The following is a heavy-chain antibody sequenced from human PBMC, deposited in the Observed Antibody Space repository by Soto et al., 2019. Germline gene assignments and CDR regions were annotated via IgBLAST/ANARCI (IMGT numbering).Heavy chain of an antibody. D-gene: IGHD2-21*02. CDR2: IYYTGST. J-gene: IGHJ6*02. CDR3: AVTRGGAHPLDI. CDR1: GGPLSSFY. Sequence: SETLSLTCNSSGGPLSSFYYSWIRQAPGKGLEWIGYIYYTGSTNYNPSLKSRVTMSVDTSKNQFSLKLTSVTAADTAVYFCAVTRGGAHPLDIWGQGTTVTVSS. V-gene: IGHV4-59*01.